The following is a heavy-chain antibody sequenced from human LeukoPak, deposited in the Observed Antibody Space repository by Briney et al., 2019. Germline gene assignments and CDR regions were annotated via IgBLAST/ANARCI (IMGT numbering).Heavy chain of an antibody. J-gene: IGHJ4*02. CDR2: IRSKASNYAT. Sequence: QPGGSLRLSCAASGFTFSGSAMHWVRQTSGKGLEWVGRIRSKASNYATTYAASVKGRFTISRDESNNTAYLQMNSLKTEDTAAYYCTRQDTAMAPFDYWGQGTLVTVSS. D-gene: IGHD5-18*01. V-gene: IGHV3-73*01. CDR1: GFTFSGSA. CDR3: TRQDTAMAPFDY.